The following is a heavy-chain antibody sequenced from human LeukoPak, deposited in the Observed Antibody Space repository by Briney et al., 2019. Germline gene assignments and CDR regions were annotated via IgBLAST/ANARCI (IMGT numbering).Heavy chain of an antibody. CDR3: AAIWFGESINY. V-gene: IGHV3-48*04. Sequence: GGSLRLSCAASGFTFSSYAMSWVRQAPGKGLEWVSYISSSGSTIYYADSVKGRFTISRDNAKNSLYLQMNSLRAKDTAVYYCAAIWFGESINYWGQGTLVTVSS. D-gene: IGHD3-10*01. CDR2: ISSSGSTI. CDR1: GFTFSSYA. J-gene: IGHJ4*02.